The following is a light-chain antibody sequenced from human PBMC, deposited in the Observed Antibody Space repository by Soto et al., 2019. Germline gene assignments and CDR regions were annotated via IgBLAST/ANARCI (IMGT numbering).Light chain of an antibody. V-gene: IGKV3-11*01. CDR1: QSVSSY. Sequence: EIVLTQSPATLSLSPGERATLSCRASQSVSSYLAWYQHKPGQPPRRLIYDASNRATGIPARFSGSGSGTDFTLTISSLEPEDCAVYYCQQRSNWPGTFGQGTKLEIK. CDR2: DAS. J-gene: IGKJ2*02. CDR3: QQRSNWPGT.